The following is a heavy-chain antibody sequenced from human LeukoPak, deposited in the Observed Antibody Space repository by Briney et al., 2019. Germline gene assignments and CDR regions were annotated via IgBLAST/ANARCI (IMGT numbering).Heavy chain of an antibody. CDR3: ARASSSPGY. V-gene: IGHV3-21*01. CDR2: ISSSGSYI. Sequence: PGGSLTLSWAASGFTFSSYTMSWVRQAPGKWLEWVSSISSSGSYIYYADSVKGRFTISRDNAKNSLYLQMNSLRAEDTAVYSCARASSSPGYWGQGTLVTVSS. D-gene: IGHD6-6*01. CDR1: GFTFSSYT. J-gene: IGHJ4*02.